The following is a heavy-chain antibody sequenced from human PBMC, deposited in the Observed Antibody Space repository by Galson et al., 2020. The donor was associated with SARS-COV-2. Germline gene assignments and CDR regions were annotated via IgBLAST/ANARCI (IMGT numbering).Heavy chain of an antibody. Sequence: GESLKISCKGSGYSFTNYWIGWVRQMPGQGPEWMGIIYPDDSYTKYSPSFRGQVTISGDKSLSIAYLQWSSLKASDTAMYYCARHGASSGWYEGIDFWGQGTLVTVSS. CDR1: GYSFTNYW. CDR3: ARHGASSGWYEGIDF. J-gene: IGHJ4*02. D-gene: IGHD6-19*01. CDR2: IYPDDSYT. V-gene: IGHV5-51*01.